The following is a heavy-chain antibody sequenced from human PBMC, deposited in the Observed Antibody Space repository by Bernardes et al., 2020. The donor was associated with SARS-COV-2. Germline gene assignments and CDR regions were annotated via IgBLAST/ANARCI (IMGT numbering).Heavy chain of an antibody. CDR2: MFYSGTT. V-gene: IGHV4-59*01. CDR3: ARHISSGWSNWFDP. CDR1: GASMTASY. D-gene: IGHD6-19*01. Sequence: SEPLSLTCTVSGASMTASYWSWIRQPPGKGLEWIGSMFYSGTTNYNPSLKSRVSISVDTSKHQFSLRVASVTAADTAVYYCARHISSGWSNWFDPWGQGTLVTVSS. J-gene: IGHJ5*02.